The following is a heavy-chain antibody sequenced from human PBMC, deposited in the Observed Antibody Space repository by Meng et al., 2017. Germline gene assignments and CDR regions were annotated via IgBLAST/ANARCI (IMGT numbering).Heavy chain of an antibody. D-gene: IGHD4-17*01. V-gene: IGHV1-8*01. Sequence: QVQLVQSRAEGKKPGASVKVSCKTSGYTFTNYDINWVRQATGQGLEWVGWMNPKSGITGFAQKFQGRVTMTRDTSITTAYMELSSLRSEDTAVYYCARVYGDIDYWGQGTLVTVSS. J-gene: IGHJ4*02. CDR2: MNPKSGIT. CDR3: ARVYGDIDY. CDR1: GYTFTNYD.